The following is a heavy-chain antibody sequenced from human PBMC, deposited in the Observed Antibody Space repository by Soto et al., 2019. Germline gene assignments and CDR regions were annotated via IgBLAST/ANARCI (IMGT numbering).Heavy chain of an antibody. CDR2: IYYSGST. CDR1: GGSISSYY. J-gene: IGHJ4*02. CDR3: ARLADILTGPFDY. V-gene: IGHV4-59*08. Sequence: PSETLSLTCTVSGGSISSYYWCWMRQPPGKGLEWIGYIYYSGSTNYNPSLKSRVTISVDTSKNQFSLKLSSVTAADTAVYYCARLADILTGPFDYWGQGTLVTVSS. D-gene: IGHD3-9*01.